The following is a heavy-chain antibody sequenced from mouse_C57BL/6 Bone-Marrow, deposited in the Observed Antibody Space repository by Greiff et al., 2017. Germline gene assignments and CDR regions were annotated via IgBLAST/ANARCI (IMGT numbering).Heavy chain of an antibody. CDR2: IDPSDSET. J-gene: IGHJ3*01. Sequence: QFQLQQPGTELVKPGASVKLSCKASGYTFTSYWKHWVKQRPIQGLEWIGNIDPSDSETHYNQKFKDKATLTVDKSSSTAYMHLTSLASEDYAVYNCDSGGSQVAYWGQGTRVTVSA. CDR3: DSGGSQVAY. CDR1: GYTFTSYW. V-gene: IGHV1-52*01. D-gene: IGHD1-1*02.